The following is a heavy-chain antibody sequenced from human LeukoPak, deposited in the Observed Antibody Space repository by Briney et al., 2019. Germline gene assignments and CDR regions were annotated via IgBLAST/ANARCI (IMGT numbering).Heavy chain of an antibody. CDR1: EFSVGSNY. V-gene: IGHV3-66*01. D-gene: IGHD3-10*01. Sequence: GGSLRLSCAASEFSVGSNYMTWVRQAPGKGLEWVSLIYSGGSTYYADSVKGRFTISRDNSKNTLYLQMNSLRAEDTAVYYCARDYRYYGSGSVRYMDVWGKGTTVTVSS. CDR2: IYSGGST. CDR3: ARDYRYYGSGSVRYMDV. J-gene: IGHJ6*03.